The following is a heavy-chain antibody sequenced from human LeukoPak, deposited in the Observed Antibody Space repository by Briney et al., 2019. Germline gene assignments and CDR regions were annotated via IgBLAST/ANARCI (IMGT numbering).Heavy chain of an antibody. CDR3: ARDASDMITFGGVIVRGAHFDY. CDR1: GGTFSSYA. Sequence: SVKVSCKASGGTFSSYAISWVRQAPGQGLEWMGGIIPILGIANYAQKFQGRVTITADKSTSTAYMELSSLRSEDTAVYYCARDASDMITFGGVIVRGAHFDYWGQGTLVTVSS. J-gene: IGHJ4*02. D-gene: IGHD3-16*02. CDR2: IIPILGIA. V-gene: IGHV1-69*04.